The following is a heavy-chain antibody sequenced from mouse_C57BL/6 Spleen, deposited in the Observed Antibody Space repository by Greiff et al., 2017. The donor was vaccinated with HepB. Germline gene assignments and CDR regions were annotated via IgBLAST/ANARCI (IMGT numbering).Heavy chain of an antibody. CDR1: GYTFTDYY. Sequence: EVQLQQSGPVLVKPGASVKMSCKASGYTFTDYYMNWVKQSHGKSLEWIGVINPYNGGTSYNQKFKGKATLTVDKSSSTAYMELNSLTSEDSAVYYCARDATTVVEGYYFDYWGQGTTLTVSS. V-gene: IGHV1-19*01. J-gene: IGHJ2*01. CDR3: ARDATTVVEGYYFDY. D-gene: IGHD1-1*01. CDR2: INPYNGGT.